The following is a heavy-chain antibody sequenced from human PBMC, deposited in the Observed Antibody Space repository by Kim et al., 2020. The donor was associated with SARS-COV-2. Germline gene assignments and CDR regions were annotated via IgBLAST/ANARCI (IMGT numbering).Heavy chain of an antibody. D-gene: IGHD3-10*01. Sequence: ASVKVSCKASGYTFTSYYMHWVRQAPGQGLEWMGIINPSGGSTSYAQKFQGRVTMTRDTSTSTVYMELSSLRSEDTAVYYCARGRGVGSPHTSYYYYYGMDVWGQGTTVTVSS. CDR3: ARGRGVGSPHTSYYYYYGMDV. J-gene: IGHJ6*02. CDR2: INPSGGST. V-gene: IGHV1-46*01. CDR1: GYTFTSYY.